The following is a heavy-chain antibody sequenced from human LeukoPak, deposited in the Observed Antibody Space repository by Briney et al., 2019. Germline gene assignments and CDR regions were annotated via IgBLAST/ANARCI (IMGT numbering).Heavy chain of an antibody. J-gene: IGHJ3*02. CDR2: IIPKLGVA. D-gene: IGHD3-16*02. CDR1: GGSFSSYV. Sequence: ALVKVSCKASGGSFSSYVITWVRQAPGQGLEWMGRIIPKLGVANFAQKFQGRVTITADKSMNTAHMELNNLRSEDTAVHYCTREGVYSPDPSSYHRDAFDIWGQGTVVAVSS. CDR3: TREGVYSPDPSSYHRDAFDI. V-gene: IGHV1-69*04.